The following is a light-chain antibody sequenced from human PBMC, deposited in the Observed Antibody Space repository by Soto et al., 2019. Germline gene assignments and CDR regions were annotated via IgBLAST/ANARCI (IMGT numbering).Light chain of an antibody. V-gene: IGKV3-15*01. Sequence: DIVLTQSPATLSLSPGERSTLSCRASQTVRNNYLAWYQQKPGQPPRLLMYGASTWASGIPVRFSGSGSGTDFTLTISSLQSEDFAIYYCQQYNTWTWTFGQGTKVDI. CDR3: QQYNTWTWT. CDR2: GAS. J-gene: IGKJ1*01. CDR1: QTVRNN.